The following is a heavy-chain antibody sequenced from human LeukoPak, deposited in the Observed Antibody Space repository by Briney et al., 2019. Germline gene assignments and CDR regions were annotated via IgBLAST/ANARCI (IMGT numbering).Heavy chain of an antibody. CDR2: IYYIGST. D-gene: IGHD3-10*01. CDR1: PDSTTSNF. Sequence: SETLSLTCTVSPDSTTSNFWSWIRQHPGKGLEWIGYIYYIGSTYYKSSLKSRLTISIDTSKNQFSLRLSSVTAADTAVYYCAREFSYYYGSGSYIDCFDYWGQGTLVTVSS. J-gene: IGHJ4*02. V-gene: IGHV4-31*03. CDR3: AREFSYYYGSGSYIDCFDY.